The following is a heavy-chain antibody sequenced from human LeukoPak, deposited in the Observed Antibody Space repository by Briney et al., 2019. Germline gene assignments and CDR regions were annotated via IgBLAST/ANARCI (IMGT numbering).Heavy chain of an antibody. CDR3: AKTPGHTSSWQFDY. CDR1: AFTFGNYA. J-gene: IGHJ4*02. D-gene: IGHD6-13*01. CDR2: ITGGGRNT. Sequence: GGSLRLSCAASAFTFGNYAMSWVRQAPGKGLEWVSTITGGGRNTYYADSVKGRFTISRDNSKNTLYLQMNSLRDEDTALYYCAKTPGHTSSWQFDYWGQGTLVTVSS. V-gene: IGHV3-23*01.